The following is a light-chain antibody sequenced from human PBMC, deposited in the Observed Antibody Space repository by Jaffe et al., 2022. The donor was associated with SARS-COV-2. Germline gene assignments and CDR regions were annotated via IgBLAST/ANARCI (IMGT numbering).Light chain of an antibody. Sequence: QSVLTQPPSVSGAPGQRVTISCAGTSSNIGAGYDVHWYQHLPGAAPKLLIYGNTDRPSGVPDRFSGSRSGTSASLAITGLQAEDEADYYCLSYDSSLSGWVFGGGTRLTVL. CDR2: GNT. CDR1: SSNIGAGYD. J-gene: IGLJ3*02. V-gene: IGLV1-40*01. CDR3: LSYDSSLSGWV.